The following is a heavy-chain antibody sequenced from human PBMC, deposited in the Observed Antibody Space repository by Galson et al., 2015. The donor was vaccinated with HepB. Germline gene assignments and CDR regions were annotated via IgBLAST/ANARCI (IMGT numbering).Heavy chain of an antibody. J-gene: IGHJ2*01. D-gene: IGHD3-22*01. CDR1: GFTFSNYA. CDR2: ITPGGTWT. V-gene: IGHV3-23*03. Sequence: SLRLSCAASGFTFSNYAMAWVRQAPGKRLEWVSVITPGGTWTKYADSVEGRFTISRDNSKNTLYLQMNSLRAEDTAVYYCAKEIRDSSGMYRYFDLWGRGTLVTVSS. CDR3: AKEIRDSSGMYRYFDL.